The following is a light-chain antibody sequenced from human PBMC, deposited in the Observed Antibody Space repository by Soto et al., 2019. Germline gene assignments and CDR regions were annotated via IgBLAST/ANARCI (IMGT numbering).Light chain of an antibody. V-gene: IGKV3-20*01. J-gene: IGKJ3*01. Sequence: EIVLTQSPGTLSLSPGERATLSCRASQSVSSSYLAWYQQKPGQAPRLLIYGASSRATGNPDRFSGSGSGKDFTLTISRPEPEDFAVYYCQQYGSSTVFTFGPGTKVDIK. CDR3: QQYGSSTVFT. CDR2: GAS. CDR1: QSVSSSY.